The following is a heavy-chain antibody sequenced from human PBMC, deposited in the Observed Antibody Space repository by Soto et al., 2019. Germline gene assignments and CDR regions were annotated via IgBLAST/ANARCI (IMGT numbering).Heavy chain of an antibody. CDR2: VYYTGDT. D-gene: IGHD4-17*01. CDR1: SGPDRSHN. CDR3: VRQGIDYLHGLVDV. V-gene: IGHV4-59*08. J-gene: IGHJ6*02. Sequence: QVQLQQSGPRLVKPSETLSLTCTVSSGPDRSHNWGWIRQPPGRGLEWFGYVYYTGDTAYNPSLRSRVSISADTSTNDISLTLSSVTAADTAVYYCVRQGIDYLHGLVDVWGQGTTVSVSS.